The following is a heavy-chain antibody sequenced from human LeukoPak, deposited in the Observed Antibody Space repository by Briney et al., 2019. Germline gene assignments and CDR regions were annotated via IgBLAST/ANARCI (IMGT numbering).Heavy chain of an antibody. CDR2: ISYDGDNE. V-gene: IGHV3-30*13. CDR1: GFTFSSYG. CDR3: ARVRGGRSWYYYGMDV. Sequence: GGSLRLSCEASGFTFSSYGMHWVRQAPGKGLEWVAVISYDGDNEYYADSVKGQFTISRDNSKDRLYLQMNSLRPEDTAMYYCARVRGGRSWYYYGMDVWGRGTTVTVSS. D-gene: IGHD3-16*01. J-gene: IGHJ6*02.